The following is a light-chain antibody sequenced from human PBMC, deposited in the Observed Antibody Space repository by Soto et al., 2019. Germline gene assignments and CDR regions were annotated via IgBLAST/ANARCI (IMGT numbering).Light chain of an antibody. CDR1: SSDVGGYKY. Sequence: ALTQPRSVSGSLGQSVTISCTGTSSDVGGYKYVSWYQHHPGEAPKLVIYDVNKRPSGVPDRFSGSKSGTTASLTISRLHAEDEADYYCYSYAGSYVFGSGTKVTVL. V-gene: IGLV2-11*01. CDR3: YSYAGSYV. J-gene: IGLJ1*01. CDR2: DVN.